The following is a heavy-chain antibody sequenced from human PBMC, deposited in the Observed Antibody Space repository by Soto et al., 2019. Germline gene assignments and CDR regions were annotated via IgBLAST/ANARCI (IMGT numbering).Heavy chain of an antibody. CDR2: ISWNSGNI. V-gene: IGHV3-9*01. Sequence: VQLVESGGGLVQPGRSLRLSCTASGFTFDDYAMHWVRQAPGKGLEWVSSISWNSGNIVYADSVRGRFTISRDNAKTSLHLQMNSLRAEDTALYYCTKGASTSCFSAFDLWGQGTMVTVSS. CDR1: GFTFDDYA. D-gene: IGHD2-2*01. CDR3: TKGASTSCFSAFDL. J-gene: IGHJ3*01.